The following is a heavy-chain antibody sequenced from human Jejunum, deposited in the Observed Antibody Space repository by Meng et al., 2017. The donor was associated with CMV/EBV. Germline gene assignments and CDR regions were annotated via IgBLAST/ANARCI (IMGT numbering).Heavy chain of an antibody. CDR3: ARSSMISGVGYTNWFDP. Sequence: QVQLQESGPGLVKPSQTLSLTCIVXXXSISSDDRYWSWIRQPPGKGLEWIGYTFYSGRIYYNPSLKSRLTISVDTSKNHFSLTLTSVTAADTAVYYCARSSMISGVGYTNWFDPWGQGTLVTVSS. CDR1: XXSISSDDRY. D-gene: IGHD3-10*01. V-gene: IGHV4-30-4*08. CDR2: TFYSGRI. J-gene: IGHJ5*02.